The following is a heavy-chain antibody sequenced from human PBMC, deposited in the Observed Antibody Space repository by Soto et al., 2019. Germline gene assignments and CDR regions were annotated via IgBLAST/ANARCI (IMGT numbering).Heavy chain of an antibody. J-gene: IGHJ6*02. D-gene: IGHD6-19*01. V-gene: IGHV3-15*01. CDR3: TTVDSSGWYYYYAMDL. CDR2: IKSKTDGGTT. CDR1: GFTFSNAW. Sequence: AGGSLRLSCAASGFTFSNAWMSWVRQAPGKGLEWVGRIKSKTDGGTTDYAAPVKGRFTISRDDSKNTLYLQMNSLKTEDTAVYYCTTVDSSGWYYYYAMDLWGQGTTVTVSS.